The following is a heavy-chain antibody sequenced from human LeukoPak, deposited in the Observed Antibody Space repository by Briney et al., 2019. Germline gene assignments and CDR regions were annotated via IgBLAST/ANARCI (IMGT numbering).Heavy chain of an antibody. V-gene: IGHV4-61*02. D-gene: IGHD3-22*01. Sequence: SETLSLTCTVSGYSISSGYYWGWIRQPAGKGLEWIGRIYTSGSTNYNPSLKSRVTISVDTSKNQFSLKLSSVTAADTAVYYCARDAHVIDGVSWGQGTLVTVSS. CDR1: GYSISSGYY. J-gene: IGHJ4*02. CDR3: ARDAHVIDGVS. CDR2: IYTSGST.